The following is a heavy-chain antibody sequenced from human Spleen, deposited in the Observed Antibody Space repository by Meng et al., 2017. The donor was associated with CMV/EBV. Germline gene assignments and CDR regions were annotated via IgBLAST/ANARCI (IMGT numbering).Heavy chain of an antibody. D-gene: IGHD1-14*01. CDR3: ATYRLPASLYGMDV. CDR1: GGSMSSYY. V-gene: IGHV4-59*01. CDR2: IYYSGYT. J-gene: IGHJ6*02. Sequence: SETLSLTCSVSGGSMSSYYWSWIRQPPGKGLEWIGYIYYSGYTNYNPSLKSRVTISVDTSKNQFSLKLSSVTTSDTAVYYCATYRLPASLYGMDVWGQGTTVTVSS.